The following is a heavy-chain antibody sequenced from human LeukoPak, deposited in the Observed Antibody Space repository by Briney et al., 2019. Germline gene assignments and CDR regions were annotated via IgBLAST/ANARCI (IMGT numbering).Heavy chain of an antibody. CDR2: ISPNSGGT. Sequence: GASVKVSCKASGYTFTGYYMHWVRQAPGQGLEWMGWISPNSGGTNYAQKFQGRVTMTRDTSISTAYMELSRLRSDDTAVYYCARDPGYSSSLDYWGQGTLVTVSS. J-gene: IGHJ4*02. D-gene: IGHD6-13*01. CDR1: GYTFTGYY. CDR3: ARDPGYSSSLDY. V-gene: IGHV1-2*02.